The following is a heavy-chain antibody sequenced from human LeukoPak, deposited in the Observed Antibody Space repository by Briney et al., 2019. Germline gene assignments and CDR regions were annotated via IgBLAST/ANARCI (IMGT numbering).Heavy chain of an antibody. J-gene: IGHJ6*02. CDR3: ARDDAGMDV. V-gene: IGHV1-2*02. CDR1: GYTFTGYY. Sequence: ASVKVSCKGSGYTFTGYYMHWVRQAPGQGLEWMGWINPKSGGTNYAQKFQGRVTMTRDTSISTAYMELSRLTSDDTAVYYCARDDAGMDVWGQGTTVTVSS. CDR2: INPKSGGT.